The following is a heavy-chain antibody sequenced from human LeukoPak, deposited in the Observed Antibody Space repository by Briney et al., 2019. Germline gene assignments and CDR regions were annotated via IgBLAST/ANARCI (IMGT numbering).Heavy chain of an antibody. V-gene: IGHV1-2*02. CDR1: GYTFTDYY. CDR3: ARGPDYCGSSTYYAY. D-gene: IGHD3-10*01. CDR2: IDPKSGGT. Sequence: ASVKVSCKASGYTFTDYYMHWVRQAPGQGLEWMGWIDPKSGGTDFAQKFQGRVTMTRDTSISTAYMELSRLKSDDTAVYYCARGPDYCGSSTYYAYWGQGTLVTVSS. J-gene: IGHJ4*02.